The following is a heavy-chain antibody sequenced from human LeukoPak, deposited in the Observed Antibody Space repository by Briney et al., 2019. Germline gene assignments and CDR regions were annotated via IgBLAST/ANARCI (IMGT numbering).Heavy chain of an antibody. CDR1: GYTSTSYY. J-gene: IGHJ4*02. CDR3: ARAKVPIAAAGTGVGFDY. V-gene: IGHV1-46*01. D-gene: IGHD6-13*01. CDR2: INPSGGST. Sequence: ASVKVSCKASGYTSTSYYMHWVRQAPGQGLEWMGIINPSGGSTSYAQKFQGRVTMTRDTSTSTVYMELSSLRSEDTAVYYCARAKVPIAAAGTGVGFDYWGQGTLVTVSS.